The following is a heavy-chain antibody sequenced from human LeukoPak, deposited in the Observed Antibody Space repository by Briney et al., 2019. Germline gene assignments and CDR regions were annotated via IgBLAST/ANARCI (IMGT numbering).Heavy chain of an antibody. CDR2: IYYSGST. J-gene: IGHJ4*02. D-gene: IGHD3-16*02. CDR3: ARGGRGLRLGELSHFDY. Sequence: PSQTLSLTCTVSGGSIISGDYYGGWVRQPPGKGLEWIGYIYYSGSTYYTPSLKSRVTISADTSKNQFSLKLSSVTAADTPVYYCARGGRGLRLGELSHFDYRGQGTLVTVSS. V-gene: IGHV4-30-4*01. CDR1: GGSIISGDYY.